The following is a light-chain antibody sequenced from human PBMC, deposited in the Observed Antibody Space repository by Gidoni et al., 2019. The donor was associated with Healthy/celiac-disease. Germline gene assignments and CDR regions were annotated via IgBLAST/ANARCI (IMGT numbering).Light chain of an antibody. CDR3: QQYYSTPVWT. Sequence: DIVMTQSPDSLAVSLGERATINCKSSQSVLYSSNNKNYLAWYQQKPGQPPKLLIYCASTRESGVPDRFSGSESGTDFTLTISSLQAEDVAVYYCQQYYSTPVWTFGQGTKVEIK. CDR2: CAS. J-gene: IGKJ1*01. V-gene: IGKV4-1*01. CDR1: QSVLYSSNNKNY.